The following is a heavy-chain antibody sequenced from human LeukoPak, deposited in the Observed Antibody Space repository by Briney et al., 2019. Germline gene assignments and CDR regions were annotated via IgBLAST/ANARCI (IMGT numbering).Heavy chain of an antibody. CDR1: GYTFTSYG. V-gene: IGHV1-18*01. J-gene: IGHJ4*02. Sequence: ASVKVSCKASGYTFTSYGISWVRQAPGQGLEWMGWISAYNGNTNYAQKLQGRVTMTTDTSTSTAYMELRSLRSDVTAVYYCARDQSGSSYRGYGDYFDYWGQGTLVTVSS. CDR2: ISAYNGNT. CDR3: ARDQSGSSYRGYGDYFDY. D-gene: IGHD1-26*01.